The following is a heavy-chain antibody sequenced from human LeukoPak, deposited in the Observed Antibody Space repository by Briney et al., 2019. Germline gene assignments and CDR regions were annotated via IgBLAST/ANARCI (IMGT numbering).Heavy chain of an antibody. Sequence: GGSLRLSCATSGFTFSAYSMNWVRHAPGKGLEWVANINGRGFSIHYADSIKGRFTISRDNTKDLLYLQMTSLRADDTALYYCTRDQPSSGWGFDSWGRGTLVIVSS. D-gene: IGHD6-19*01. V-gene: IGHV3-21*06. CDR3: TRDQPSSGWGFDS. J-gene: IGHJ4*02. CDR1: GFTFSAYS. CDR2: INGRGFSI.